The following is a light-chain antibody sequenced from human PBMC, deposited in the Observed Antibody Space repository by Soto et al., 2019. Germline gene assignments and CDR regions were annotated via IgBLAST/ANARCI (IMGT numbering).Light chain of an antibody. V-gene: IGLV1-40*01. CDR2: GNS. J-gene: IGLJ2*01. Sequence: QSVLTQPPSVSGAPGQRVTISCTGSSSNIGAGFDVHWYQQLPGTAPKLLIYGNSNRPSRVPDRFSGSKSGTSASLAITGLQAEDEADYYCQSYDSSLGAGVIFGGGTKLTVL. CDR1: SSNIGAGFD. CDR3: QSYDSSLGAGVI.